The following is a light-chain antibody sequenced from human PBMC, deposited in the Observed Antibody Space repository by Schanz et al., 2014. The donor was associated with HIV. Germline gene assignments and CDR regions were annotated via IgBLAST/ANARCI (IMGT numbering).Light chain of an antibody. CDR3: QQRSTWPLT. CDR2: GAS. Sequence: EIVMTQSPATLSVSPGERATLSCRASQSVTSNLAWYQQKPGQAPRLLIYGASNRATGIPARFSGSGSGTDFTLTISNLEPEDFAVYYCQQRSTWPLTFGGGTKVGIK. CDR1: QSVTSN. V-gene: IGKV3-11*01. J-gene: IGKJ4*01.